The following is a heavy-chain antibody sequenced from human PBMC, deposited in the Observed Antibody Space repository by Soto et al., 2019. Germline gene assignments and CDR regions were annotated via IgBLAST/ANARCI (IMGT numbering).Heavy chain of an antibody. Sequence: GSLRLSCAASGFTFSSYEMNWVRQAPGKGLEWVSYISSSSSTIYYADSVRGRFTISRDNAKNSLYLQMNSLRAEDTAVYYCARGKRDSDYSSLRVRFYYYNGMDVWGQGTTVTVSS. CDR3: ARGKRDSDYSSLRVRFYYYNGMDV. J-gene: IGHJ6*02. CDR1: GFTFSSYE. D-gene: IGHD6-13*01. V-gene: IGHV3-48*03. CDR2: ISSSSSTI.